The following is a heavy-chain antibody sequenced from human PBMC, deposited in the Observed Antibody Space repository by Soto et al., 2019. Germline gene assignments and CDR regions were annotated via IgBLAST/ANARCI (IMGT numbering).Heavy chain of an antibody. Sequence: GASVKVSCKASGYTFTSYGISWVRQAPGQGLEWMGWISAYNGNTNYAQKLQGRVTMTTDTSTSTAYMELRRLRSEDTAVYYCARDQRRYCSSTSCSGYYWGQGTLVTVSS. CDR2: ISAYNGNT. J-gene: IGHJ4*02. V-gene: IGHV1-18*04. CDR1: GYTFTSYG. CDR3: ARDQRRYCSSTSCSGYY. D-gene: IGHD2-2*01.